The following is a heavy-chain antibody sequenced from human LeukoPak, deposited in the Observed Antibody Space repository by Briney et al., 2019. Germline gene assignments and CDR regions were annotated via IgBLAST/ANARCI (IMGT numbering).Heavy chain of an antibody. CDR2: INPSGGST. Sequence: ASVKVSCKASGYTFTSYYMHWVRQAPGQGLEWMGIINPSGGSTSYAQKFQGRVTMTRDMSTSTVYMELSSLRSEDTAVYYCARDRASNYGYYYYYMDVWGKGTTATVSS. J-gene: IGHJ6*03. V-gene: IGHV1-46*01. D-gene: IGHD4-11*01. CDR3: ARDRASNYGYYYYYMDV. CDR1: GYTFTSYY.